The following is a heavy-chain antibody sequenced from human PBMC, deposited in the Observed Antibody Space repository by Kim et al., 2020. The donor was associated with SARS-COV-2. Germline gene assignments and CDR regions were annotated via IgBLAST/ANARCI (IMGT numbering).Heavy chain of an antibody. D-gene: IGHD2-8*02. CDR3: AKYHLTAAGGVY. V-gene: IGHV3-23*01. Sequence: YYADAVKGRFTISRDNSKNTLYLQMNSLRAEDTAVYYCAKYHLTAAGGVYWGQGTLVTVSS. J-gene: IGHJ4*02.